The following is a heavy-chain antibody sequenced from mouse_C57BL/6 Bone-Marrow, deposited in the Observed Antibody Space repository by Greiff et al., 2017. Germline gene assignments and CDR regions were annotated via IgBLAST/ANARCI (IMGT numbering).Heavy chain of an antibody. Sequence: VQLKQSGPGLVKPSQTVFLTCTVTGISITTGNYRWSWIRQFPGNKLEWIGYIYYSGTITYNPSLTRRTTITKDTPKNQFILEMNSLTAEDTATYYCARDGGYWYFDVWGTGTTVTVSS. CDR2: IYYSGTI. V-gene: IGHV3-5*01. J-gene: IGHJ1*03. CDR3: ARDGGYWYFDV. CDR1: GISITTGNYR.